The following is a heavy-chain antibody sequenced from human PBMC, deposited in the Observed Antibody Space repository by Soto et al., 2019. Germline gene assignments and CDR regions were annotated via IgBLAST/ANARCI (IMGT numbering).Heavy chain of an antibody. CDR2: IYTSGST. V-gene: IGHV4-4*07. Sequence: QVQLQESGPGLVKPSETLSLTCTVSGGSISSYYWSWIRQPAGKGLEWFGRIYTSGSTNYNPSLKSRVTMSVDTSKNQFSLKLSSVTAADTAVYYCARGYSSGRINWFDPWGQGTLVTVSS. D-gene: IGHD6-19*01. CDR1: GGSISSYY. CDR3: ARGYSSGRINWFDP. J-gene: IGHJ5*02.